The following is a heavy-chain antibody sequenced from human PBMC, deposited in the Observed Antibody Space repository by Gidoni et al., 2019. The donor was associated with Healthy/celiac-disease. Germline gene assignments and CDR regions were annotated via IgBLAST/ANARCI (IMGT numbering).Heavy chain of an antibody. J-gene: IGHJ5*02. V-gene: IGHV3-23*01. D-gene: IGHD4-17*01. CDR2: ISGSGGST. Sequence: EVQLLESGGGLVQPGGSLRLSCAASGFTFSSYAMSWVRQAPGKGLVGVSAISGSGGSTYYADSVKGRFTISRDNSKNTLYLQMNSLRAEDTAVYYCAKDSGEYDYGDYGSLNWFDPWGQGTLVTVSS. CDR3: AKDSGEYDYGDYGSLNWFDP. CDR1: GFTFSSYA.